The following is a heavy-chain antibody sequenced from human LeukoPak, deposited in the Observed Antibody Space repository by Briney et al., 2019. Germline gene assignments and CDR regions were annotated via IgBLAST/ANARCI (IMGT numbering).Heavy chain of an antibody. CDR3: ARGAVTYYYDSSGYPIGPDYYYGMDV. CDR2: IIPIFGTA. Sequence: SVKVSCKASGGTFSSYAISWVRQAPGQGLEWIGGIIPIFGTANYAQKFQGRVTITADESTSTAYMELSSLRSEDTAVYYCARGAVTYYYDSSGYPIGPDYYYGMDVWGQGTTVTVSS. CDR1: GGTFSSYA. V-gene: IGHV1-69*13. D-gene: IGHD3-22*01. J-gene: IGHJ6*02.